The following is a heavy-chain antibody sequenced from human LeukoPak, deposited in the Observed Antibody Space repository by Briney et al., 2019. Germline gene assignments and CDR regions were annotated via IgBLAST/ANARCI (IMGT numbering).Heavy chain of an antibody. CDR3: ARVSKYSSSLFFYY. V-gene: IGHV3-11*06. J-gene: IGHJ4*02. CDR1: GFTFSDYY. Sequence: GGSLRLSCAASGFTFSDYYMSWIRQAPGKGLEWVSYISSSSSYTNYADSVKGRFTISRDNAKNSLYLQMNRLRAEDTAVYYCARVSKYSSSLFFYYWGQGTLVTVSS. D-gene: IGHD6-13*01. CDR2: ISSSSSYT.